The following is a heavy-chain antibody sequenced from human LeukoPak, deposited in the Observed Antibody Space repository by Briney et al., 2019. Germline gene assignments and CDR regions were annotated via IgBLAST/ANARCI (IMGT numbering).Heavy chain of an antibody. V-gene: IGHV3-48*01. CDR2: ISSSSSTI. J-gene: IGHJ6*03. CDR1: GFTFSSYS. Sequence: PGGSLRLSCAASGFTFSSYSMNWVRQAPGKGLEWVSYISSSSSTIYYADPVKGRFTISRDNAKNSLYLQMNSLRAEDTAVYYCARDSGALRCSSTSCYTYYYYYMDVWGKGTTVTVSS. CDR3: ARDSGALRCSSTSCYTYYYYYMDV. D-gene: IGHD2-2*02.